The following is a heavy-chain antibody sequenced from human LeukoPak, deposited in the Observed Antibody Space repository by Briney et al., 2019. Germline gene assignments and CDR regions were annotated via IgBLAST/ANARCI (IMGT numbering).Heavy chain of an antibody. V-gene: IGHV4-34*01. CDR1: GGSFNNYY. J-gene: IGHJ5*02. CDR2: INHSGST. Sequence: ASETLSLTCAVYGGSFNNYYWGWIRQPPGKGLEWIGEINHSGSTNYNPSLKSRVTISVDTSKNQFSLKLNSVTAADTAVYYCARLSYSSRAWFDPWGQGTLVAVSS. D-gene: IGHD6-13*01. CDR3: ARLSYSSRAWFDP.